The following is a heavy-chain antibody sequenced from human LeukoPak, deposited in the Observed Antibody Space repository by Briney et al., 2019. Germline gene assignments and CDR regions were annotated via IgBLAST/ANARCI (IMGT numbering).Heavy chain of an antibody. CDR1: GFTFSNHG. D-gene: IGHD6-19*01. CDR2: ISASGGST. V-gene: IGHV3-23*01. Sequence: PGGSLRLSCAASGFTFSNHGMSWVRQAPGKGLEWVSSISASGGSTYYADSVKGRFTISRDNSKNTLYLQMNSLRAEDTAVYYCAKLRTYSSGWYFDYWGQGTLVTVSS. J-gene: IGHJ4*02. CDR3: AKLRTYSSGWYFDY.